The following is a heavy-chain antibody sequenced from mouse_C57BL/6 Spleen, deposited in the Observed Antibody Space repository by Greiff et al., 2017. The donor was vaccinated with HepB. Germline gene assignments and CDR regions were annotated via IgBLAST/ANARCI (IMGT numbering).Heavy chain of an antibody. V-gene: IGHV1-19*01. CDR3: ISSYDYYAMDY. Sequence: VQLQQSGPVLVKPGASVKMSCKASGYTFTDYYMNWVKQSHGKSLEWIGVINPYNGGTSYNQKFKGKATLTVDKSSSTAYMELNSLTPEDSAVYYFISSYDYYAMDYWGQGTSVTVSS. CDR2: INPYNGGT. D-gene: IGHD1-1*01. J-gene: IGHJ4*01. CDR1: GYTFTDYY.